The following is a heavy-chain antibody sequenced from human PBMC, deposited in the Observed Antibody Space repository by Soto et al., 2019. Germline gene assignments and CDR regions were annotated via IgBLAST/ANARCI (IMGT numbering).Heavy chain of an antibody. CDR1: GFTVSDNH. J-gene: IGHJ3*01. V-gene: IGHV3-53*04. D-gene: IGHD3-10*01. CDR2: IYSGGST. Sequence: EVQLVASGGGLVQPGGSLRLSCVASGFTVSDNHMTWVRQAPGKGLEWVSVIYSGGSTYYADSVKGRFTISRHNSKNTLYLQMDNLRPEDTAVYYCVKGWFGPWGQGTKVTVSP. CDR3: VKGWFGP.